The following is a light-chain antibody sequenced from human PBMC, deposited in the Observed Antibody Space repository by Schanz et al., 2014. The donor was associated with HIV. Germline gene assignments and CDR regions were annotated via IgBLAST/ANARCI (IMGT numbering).Light chain of an antibody. CDR1: QSISNW. V-gene: IGKV1-5*03. CDR2: KAS. J-gene: IGKJ2*01. CDR3: LHYNDFAST. Sequence: DIQMTQSPSTLSASVGDRVTISCRASQSISNWLAWYQQKPGKAPKLLISKASSLESGVPSRFSGSGSGTEFTLTISSLQPGDFATYFCLHYNDFASTFGQGTKLEIK.